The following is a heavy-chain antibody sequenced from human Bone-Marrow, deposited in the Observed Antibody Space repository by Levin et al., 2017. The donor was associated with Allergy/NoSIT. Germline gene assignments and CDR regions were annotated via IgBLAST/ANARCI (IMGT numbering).Heavy chain of an antibody. J-gene: IGHJ4*02. CDR2: ISSSSSYI. Sequence: GESLKISCAASGFTFSSYSMNWVRQAPGKGLEWVSSISSSSSYIYYADSVKGRFTISRDNAKNSLYLQMNSLRAEDTAVYYCARDMGYYGSGSPGYWGQGTLVTVSS. CDR1: GFTFSSYS. CDR3: ARDMGYYGSGSPGY. V-gene: IGHV3-21*01. D-gene: IGHD3-10*01.